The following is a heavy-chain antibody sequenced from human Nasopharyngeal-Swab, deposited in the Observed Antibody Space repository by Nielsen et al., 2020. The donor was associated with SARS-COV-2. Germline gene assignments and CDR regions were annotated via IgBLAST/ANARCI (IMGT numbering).Heavy chain of an antibody. J-gene: IGHJ2*01. Sequence: GSLRLSCTVSGGSISSSSYYWGWIRQPPGKGLEWIGSIYYSGSTYYNPSLKSRVTISVDTSKNQFSLKLSSVTAADTAVYYCARSYEWELLTDWYFDLWGRGTLVTVSS. CDR3: ARSYEWELLTDWYFDL. CDR2: IYYSGST. CDR1: GGSISSSSYY. V-gene: IGHV4-39*01. D-gene: IGHD1-26*01.